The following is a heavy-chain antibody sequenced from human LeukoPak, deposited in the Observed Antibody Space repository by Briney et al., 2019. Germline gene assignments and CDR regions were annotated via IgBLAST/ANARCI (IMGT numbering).Heavy chain of an antibody. J-gene: IGHJ4*02. CDR3: ARMAPFFGGVIH. CDR2: INHSGST. CDR1: GGSFSGYY. D-gene: IGHD3-16*02. V-gene: IGHV4-34*01. Sequence: SETLSLTCAVYGGSFSGYYWSWIRQPPGKGLEWIGEINHSGSTNYNPSLKSRVTISVDTSKNQFSLKLSSVTAADTAVYYCARMAPFFGGVIHWGQGTLVTVSS.